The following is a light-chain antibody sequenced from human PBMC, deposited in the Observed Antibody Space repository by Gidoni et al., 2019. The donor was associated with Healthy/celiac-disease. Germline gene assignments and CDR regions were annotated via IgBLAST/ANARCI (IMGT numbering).Light chain of an antibody. V-gene: IGLV1-44*01. CDR1: SSNIGSNT. CDR3: AAWDDSLNGVV. J-gene: IGLJ2*01. Sequence: QSVLTQPPSASGTPGQRVTIPCSGSSSNIGSNTVNWYQQLPGTAPKLPIYSNNQRPSGVPDRFSGSKSGTSASLAISGLQSEDEADYYCAAWDDSLNGVVFGGGTKLTV. CDR2: SNN.